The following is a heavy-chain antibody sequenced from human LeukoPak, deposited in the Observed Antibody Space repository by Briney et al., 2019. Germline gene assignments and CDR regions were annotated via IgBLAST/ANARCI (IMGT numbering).Heavy chain of an antibody. CDR1: GFTFSSYW. D-gene: IGHD5-24*01. J-gene: IGHJ4*02. CDR2: IKQDGSEK. V-gene: IGHV3-7*01. Sequence: PGGSLRLSCAASGFTFSSYWMSWVRQAPGKGLEWVANIKQDGSEKYYVDSVKGRFTISRDNAKNSLYLQMNSLRAEDTAVYYCAREGDGYPQTPYFDYWGQGTPVTVSS. CDR3: AREGDGYPQTPYFDY.